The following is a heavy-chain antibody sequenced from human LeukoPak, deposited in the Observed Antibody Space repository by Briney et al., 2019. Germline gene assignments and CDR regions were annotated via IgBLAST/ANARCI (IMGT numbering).Heavy chain of an antibody. J-gene: IGHJ3*02. CDR3: ARSEWLPVNDAFDI. Sequence: SETLSLTCTVSGGSISSYYWSWIRRPPGKGLEWIGYIYYSGSTNYNPSLKSRVTISVDTSKNQFSLKLSSVTAADTAVYYCARSEWLPVNDAFDIWGQGTMVTVSS. CDR2: IYYSGST. V-gene: IGHV4-59*01. D-gene: IGHD5-12*01. CDR1: GGSISSYY.